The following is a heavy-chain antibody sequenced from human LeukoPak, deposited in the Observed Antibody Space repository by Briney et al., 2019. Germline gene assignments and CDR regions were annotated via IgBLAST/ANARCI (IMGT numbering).Heavy chain of an antibody. V-gene: IGHV3-48*03. CDR2: ISSSGSTI. CDR1: GFTFSSYE. D-gene: IGHD5-18*01. CDR3: ARQDTAMVLYYYGMDV. J-gene: IGHJ6*02. Sequence: GGSLRLSCAAPGFTFSSYEMNWVRQAPGKGLEWVSYISSSGSTIYYADSVKGRFTISRDNAKNSLYLQMNSLRAEDTAVYYCARQDTAMVLYYYGMDVWGQGATVTVSS.